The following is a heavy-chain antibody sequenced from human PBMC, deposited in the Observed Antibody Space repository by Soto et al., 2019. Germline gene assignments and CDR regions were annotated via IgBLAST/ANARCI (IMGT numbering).Heavy chain of an antibody. V-gene: IGHV4-4*07. Sequence: SETLSLTCTVSGGSISSYYWSWIWQPAGKGLEWIGRIYTSGSTNYNPSLKSRVTISVDTSKNQFSLKLSSVTAADTAVYYCARGRVVPALYYFDYWGQGTLVTVSS. J-gene: IGHJ4*02. CDR3: ARGRVVPALYYFDY. CDR1: GGSISSYY. D-gene: IGHD2-2*01. CDR2: IYTSGST.